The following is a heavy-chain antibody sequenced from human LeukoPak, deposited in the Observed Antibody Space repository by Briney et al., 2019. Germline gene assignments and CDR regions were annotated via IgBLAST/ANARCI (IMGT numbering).Heavy chain of an antibody. CDR3: ARDAAGYDP. V-gene: IGHV3-7*01. D-gene: IGHD6-13*01. Sequence: GGSLRLSCAASGFTFNTFWMSWVRQTPGKGLEGVANIKEDGTKKYYVDSVKGRFTISRDNAENSLYLQMNSLRAEDTAVSYCARDAAGYDPWGQGTLVTVSS. CDR2: IKEDGTKK. J-gene: IGHJ5*02. CDR1: GFTFNTFW.